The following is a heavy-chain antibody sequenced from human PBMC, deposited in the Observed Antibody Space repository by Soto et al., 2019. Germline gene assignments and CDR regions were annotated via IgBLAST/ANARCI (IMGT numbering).Heavy chain of an antibody. V-gene: IGHV4-34*01. J-gene: IGHJ5*02. Sequence: SETLSLTCAVYGGSFSGYYWSWIRQPPGKGLEWIGEINHSGSTNYNPSLKSRVTISVDTSKNQFSLKLSSVTAADTAVYYCARSATYLNWFDPWGQGTLVTVSS. D-gene: IGHD2-15*01. CDR1: GGSFSGYY. CDR2: INHSGST. CDR3: ARSATYLNWFDP.